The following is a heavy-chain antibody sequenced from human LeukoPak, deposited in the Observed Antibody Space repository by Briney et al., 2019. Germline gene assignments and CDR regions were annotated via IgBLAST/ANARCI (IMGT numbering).Heavy chain of an antibody. Sequence: ASVKVSCKASGYTFTGYYMHWVRQAPGQGLEWMGWINPNSGGTNYAQKFQGRVTMTRDTSISTAYMELSRLRSDDTAVYYCARDQYGDYGLYYYHYMDVWGKGTTVTVSS. CDR1: GYTFTGYY. CDR3: ARDQYGDYGLYYYHYMDV. V-gene: IGHV1-2*02. J-gene: IGHJ6*03. CDR2: INPNSGGT. D-gene: IGHD4-17*01.